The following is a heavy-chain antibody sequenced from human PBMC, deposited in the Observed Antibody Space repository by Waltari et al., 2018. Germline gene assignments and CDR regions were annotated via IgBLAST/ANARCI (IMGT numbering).Heavy chain of an antibody. CDR2: MDPKNGNT. Sequence: QVQLVQSGADVKRPGASVMVSCKASGYTFTSYDIHWVRQATGQVLEWMGWMDPKNGNTAYAQKFQGRVTLTRDTSINTAYMDLSSLTSEDTGMYFCARGTDYGDYDFQHWGQGTLVTVSS. D-gene: IGHD4-17*01. V-gene: IGHV1-8*01. CDR1: GYTFTSYD. CDR3: ARGTDYGDYDFQH. J-gene: IGHJ1*01.